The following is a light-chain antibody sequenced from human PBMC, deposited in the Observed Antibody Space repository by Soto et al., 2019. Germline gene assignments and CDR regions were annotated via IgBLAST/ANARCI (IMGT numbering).Light chain of an antibody. CDR2: EVS. CDR3: CSYTGTSSWV. J-gene: IGLJ3*02. CDR1: SRDVGGYNY. Sequence: QSALTQPASVSGSPGQSITISCTGTSRDVGGYNYVSWHQQHPGKAPKVIITEVSNRPSGVSNRFSGSKSGNTASLTISGLQAEDEADYYCCSYTGTSSWVFGGGTKLTVL. V-gene: IGLV2-14*01.